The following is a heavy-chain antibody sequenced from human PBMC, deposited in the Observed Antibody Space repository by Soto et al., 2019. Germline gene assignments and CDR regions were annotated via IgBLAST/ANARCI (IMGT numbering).Heavy chain of an antibody. D-gene: IGHD2-2*01. V-gene: IGHV4-59*08. CDR2: IYDSGST. Sequence: SETLSLTCTVSGGSISSYYWSWIRQPPGKGLEYIGYIYDSGSTNYNPSIKSRVTISVDTSKNQLSLKLSSVTAADTALYYCARLGRYQMGIFDYWGQGTLVTVSS. CDR3: ARLGRYQMGIFDY. CDR1: GGSISSYY. J-gene: IGHJ4*02.